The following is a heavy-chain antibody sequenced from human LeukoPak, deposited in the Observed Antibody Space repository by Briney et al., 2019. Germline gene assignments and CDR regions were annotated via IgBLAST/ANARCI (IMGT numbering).Heavy chain of an antibody. CDR2: ITPFNGNT. Sequence: SVKVSCKASGYTFTSYGISWVRQAPGQGLEWMGWITPFNGNTNYAQKFQDRVTITRDRSMSTAYMELSSLRSEDTAMYYCAVDSSGYYFDYWGQGTLVTVSS. CDR3: AVDSSGYYFDY. J-gene: IGHJ4*02. D-gene: IGHD3-22*01. CDR1: GYTFTSYG. V-gene: IGHV1-45*02.